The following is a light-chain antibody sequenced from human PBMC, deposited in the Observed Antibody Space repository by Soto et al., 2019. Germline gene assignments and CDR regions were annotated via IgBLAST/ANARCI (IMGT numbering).Light chain of an antibody. CDR3: QQSYSTPVT. Sequence: DIRMPQSPSSLSASVGDRVTITCRASQSISSYLNWYQQKPGKAPKLLIYATSSLQSGVPSRFSGSGSGTDFTLTISSLQPEDFASYYCQQSYSTPVTFGQGTKLDLK. V-gene: IGKV1-39*01. CDR2: ATS. J-gene: IGKJ2*01. CDR1: QSISSY.